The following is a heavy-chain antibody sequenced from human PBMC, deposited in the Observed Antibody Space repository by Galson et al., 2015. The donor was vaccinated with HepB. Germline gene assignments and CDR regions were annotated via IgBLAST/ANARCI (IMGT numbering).Heavy chain of an antibody. CDR2: IWYDGSNK. Sequence: SLRLSCAASGFTFSSYGMHWVRQAPGKGLEWVAVIWYDGSNKYYADSVKGRFTISRDNSKNTLYLQMNSLRAEDTAVYYCAREGAGAGTYYYGMDVWGQGTTVTGPS. J-gene: IGHJ6*02. CDR1: GFTFSSYG. D-gene: IGHD6-19*01. V-gene: IGHV3-33*01. CDR3: AREGAGAGTYYYGMDV.